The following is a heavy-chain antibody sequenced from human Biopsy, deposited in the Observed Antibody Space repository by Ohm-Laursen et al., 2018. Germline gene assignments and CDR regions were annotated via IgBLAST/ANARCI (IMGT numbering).Heavy chain of an antibody. J-gene: IGHJ4*02. V-gene: IGHV3-53*01. CDR2: INTSGGST. D-gene: IGHD1-14*01. CDR3: AKPADSHGSEFYFDY. Sequence: SLRLSCSASGFSFSDNYMDWVRQAPGKGLEWVSVINTSGGSTHYAVSVKGRFTISRDNSKNTLYLRMNSLRAEDTAVYYCAKPADSHGSEFYFDYWGQGTLVTVSS. CDR1: GFSFSDNY.